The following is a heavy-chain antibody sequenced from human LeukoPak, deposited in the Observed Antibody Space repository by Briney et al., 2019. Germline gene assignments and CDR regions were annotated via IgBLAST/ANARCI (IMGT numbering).Heavy chain of an antibody. D-gene: IGHD6-19*01. Sequence: SETLSLTCTVSGGSISSGSYYWSWIRRPAGKGLEWIGRIYTSGSTNYNPSLKSRVTISVDTSKNQFSLKLSSVTAADTAVYYCARISTGYSSGWYQGVAAAFDIWGQGTMVTVSS. J-gene: IGHJ3*02. CDR2: IYTSGST. CDR3: ARISTGYSSGWYQGVAAAFDI. V-gene: IGHV4-61*02. CDR1: GGSISSGSYY.